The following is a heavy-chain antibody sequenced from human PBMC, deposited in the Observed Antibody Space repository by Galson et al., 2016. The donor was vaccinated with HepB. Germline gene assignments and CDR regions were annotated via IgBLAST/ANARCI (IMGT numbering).Heavy chain of an antibody. CDR3: TKSDYGDY. Sequence: SLRLSCAASGFTFSGYWVHWVRQAPGKGLVWVSRIRGDGSITSYADSVKGRFTISRDNAKNTLYLQMNSLRAEDTAVYYCTKSDYGDYWGQGTLVTVSS. CDR1: GFTFSGYW. CDR2: IRGDGSIT. V-gene: IGHV3-74*01. J-gene: IGHJ4*02.